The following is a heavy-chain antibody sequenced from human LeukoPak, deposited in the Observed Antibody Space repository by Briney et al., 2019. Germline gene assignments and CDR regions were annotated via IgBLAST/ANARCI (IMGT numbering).Heavy chain of an antibody. Sequence: GESLKISCQGSGYSFTSYWIGWVRPMPGKGLEWMGIIYPGDSDTRYSPSFQGQVTISADKSISTAYLQWSSLKASDTAMYYCARTSRGYSYGRNFDYWGQGTLVTVSS. D-gene: IGHD5-18*01. CDR3: ARTSRGYSYGRNFDY. CDR2: IYPGDSDT. V-gene: IGHV5-51*01. CDR1: GYSFTSYW. J-gene: IGHJ4*02.